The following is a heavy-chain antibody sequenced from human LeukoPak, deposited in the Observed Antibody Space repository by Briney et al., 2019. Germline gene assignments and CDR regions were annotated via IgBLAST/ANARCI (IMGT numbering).Heavy chain of an antibody. D-gene: IGHD6-13*01. Sequence: GGSLRLSCAASGFTFSSYAMSWVRQAPGKALEWVSAISGSGGSTYYADSVKGRFTISRDNSKNTLYLQMNSLRAEDTAVYYCAKVEQQLVHLGAFDIWGQGTMVTVSS. V-gene: IGHV3-23*01. J-gene: IGHJ3*02. CDR3: AKVEQQLVHLGAFDI. CDR2: ISGSGGST. CDR1: GFTFSSYA.